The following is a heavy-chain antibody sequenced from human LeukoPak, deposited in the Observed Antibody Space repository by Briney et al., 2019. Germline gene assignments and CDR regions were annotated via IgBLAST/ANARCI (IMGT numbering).Heavy chain of an antibody. CDR1: GFTFSSYW. CDR3: ASLRYFDWSRSLGYYFDY. CDR2: IKQDGSEK. Sequence: GGSLRLSCAASGFTFSSYWMSWVRQAPGKGLEWVANIKQDGSEKYYVDSVKGRFTISRDNAKNSLYLQMNSLRAEDTAVYYCASLRYFDWSRSLGYYFDYWGQGTLVIVSS. V-gene: IGHV3-7*01. D-gene: IGHD3-9*01. J-gene: IGHJ4*02.